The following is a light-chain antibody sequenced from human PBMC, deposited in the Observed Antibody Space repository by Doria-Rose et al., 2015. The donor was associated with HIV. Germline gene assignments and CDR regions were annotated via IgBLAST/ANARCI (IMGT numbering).Light chain of an antibody. J-gene: IGKJ1*01. Sequence: TQSPGTLSLSPGERATLSCRASQSLSSTYLAWYQQKPGQAPSLLIYDGSTRATGIPDRFSASGSGTDFTLTINRLEPEDFALYYSHQYGTSWTFGQGTKVEI. CDR2: DGS. CDR3: HQYGTSWT. V-gene: IGKV3-20*01. CDR1: QSLSSTY.